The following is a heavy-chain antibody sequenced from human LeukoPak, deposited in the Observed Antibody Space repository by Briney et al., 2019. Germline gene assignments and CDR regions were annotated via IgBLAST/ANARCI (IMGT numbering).Heavy chain of an antibody. V-gene: IGHV3-23*01. D-gene: IGHD6-13*01. CDR1: GFTFSSFA. CDR2: ISDSGGSR. J-gene: IGHJ4*02. Sequence: GGSLRLSCAASGFTFSSFAMNWVRQAPGKGLEWVSAISDSGGSRYYADSVKGRFTISRDNAKNTVYLQMNSLRAEDTAFYFCAKVSRSCLDNWGQGTLVAVSS. CDR3: AKVSRSCLDN.